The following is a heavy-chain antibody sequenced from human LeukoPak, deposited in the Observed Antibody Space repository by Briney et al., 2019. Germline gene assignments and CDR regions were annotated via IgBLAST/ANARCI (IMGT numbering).Heavy chain of an antibody. D-gene: IGHD4-17*01. CDR1: GGSISSSSYY. J-gene: IGHJ6*02. CDR3: VRQVTTVYYYYGMDV. Sequence: TSETLSLTCTVSGGSISSSSYYWGWIRQPPGKGLEWIGSIYYSGSTYYNPSLKSRVTISVDTSKNQFSLKLSSVTAADTAVYYCVRQVTTVYYYYGMDVWGQGTTVTVSS. CDR2: IYYSGST. V-gene: IGHV4-39*01.